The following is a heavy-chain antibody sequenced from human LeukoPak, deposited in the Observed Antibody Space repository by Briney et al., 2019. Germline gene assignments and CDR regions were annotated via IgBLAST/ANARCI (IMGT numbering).Heavy chain of an antibody. CDR3: ARTNYYGSGTYIDY. Sequence: SETLSLTCTVSGGSISNYYWSWVRQPPGKGLEWIGHIYYTGSANYNPSLETQVTISVDTSKNQFSLKLSPVTAADTAVYYCARTNYYGSGTYIDYWGQGILVTVSS. CDR1: GGSISNYY. V-gene: IGHV4-59*01. CDR2: IYYTGSA. D-gene: IGHD3-10*01. J-gene: IGHJ4*02.